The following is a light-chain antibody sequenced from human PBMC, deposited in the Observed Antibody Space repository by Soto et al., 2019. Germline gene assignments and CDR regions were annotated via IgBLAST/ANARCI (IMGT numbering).Light chain of an antibody. CDR3: QQYNNWPVT. CDR2: GAS. J-gene: IGKJ1*01. CDR1: QSVSSN. Sequence: EIVMTQSPATLSVSPGERATLSCRASQSVSSNLAWYQQKPGQAPRLLIYGASTRATGIPARFSGSGSGTEFTLTISSLQSEDFAVYYYQQYNNWPVTFGQGTKVEIK. V-gene: IGKV3-15*01.